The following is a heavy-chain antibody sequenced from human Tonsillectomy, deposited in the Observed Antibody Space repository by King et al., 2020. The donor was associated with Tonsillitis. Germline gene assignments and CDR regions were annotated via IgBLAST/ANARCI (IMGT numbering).Heavy chain of an antibody. CDR3: ARDLMDTAMPHDYFDY. D-gene: IGHD5-18*01. CDR1: GFTFSSYA. Sequence: VQLVESGGGVVQPGRSLRLSCAASGFTFSSYAMHWVRQAPGKGLEWVAVISYDGSNKYYADSVKGRFTISRDNSKNTLYLQMNSLRAEDTAVYYCARDLMDTAMPHDYFDYWGQGTLVTVSS. V-gene: IGHV3-30*01. CDR2: ISYDGSNK. J-gene: IGHJ4*02.